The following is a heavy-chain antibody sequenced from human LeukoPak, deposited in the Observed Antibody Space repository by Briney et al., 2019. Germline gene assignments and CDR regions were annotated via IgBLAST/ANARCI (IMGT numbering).Heavy chain of an antibody. D-gene: IGHD6-13*01. CDR3: ARAKRYSSSWQTINWFDP. CDR1: GGSFSGYY. V-gene: IGHV4-34*01. CDR2: INHSGST. Sequence: SETLSLTRAVYGGSFSGYYWSWIRQPPGKGLEWIGEINHSGSTNYNPSLKSRVTISVDTSKNQFSLKLSSVTAADTAVYYCARAKRYSSSWQTINWFDPWGQGTLVTVSS. J-gene: IGHJ5*02.